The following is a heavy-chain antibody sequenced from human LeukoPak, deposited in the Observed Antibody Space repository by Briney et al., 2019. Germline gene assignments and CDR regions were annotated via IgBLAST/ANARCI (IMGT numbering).Heavy chain of an antibody. D-gene: IGHD3-22*01. CDR3: ATGYYEPFEK. V-gene: IGHV4-59*01. J-gene: IGHJ4*02. CDR2: ISDTGTT. CDR1: GGSISSYY. Sequence: SETLSLTCTVSGGSISSYYWNWIRQPPGKGPEWIGCISDTGTTKYNPAFKSRVTISVDTSKNQFSLKSTSVTAADTAVYFCATGYYEPFEKWGQGTLVSVSS.